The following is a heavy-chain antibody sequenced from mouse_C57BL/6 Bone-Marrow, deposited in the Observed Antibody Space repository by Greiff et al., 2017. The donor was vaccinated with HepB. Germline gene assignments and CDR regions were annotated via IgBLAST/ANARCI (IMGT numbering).Heavy chain of an antibody. V-gene: IGHV1-26*01. J-gene: IGHJ2*01. CDR1: GYTFTDYY. D-gene: IGHD2-3*01. CDR3: ASRGWLQRGD. CDR2: INPNNGGT. Sequence: EVQLQQSGPELVKPGASVKISCKASGYTFTDYYMNWVKQSHGKSLEWIGDINPNNGGTSYNQKFKGKATLTVDKSSSTAYMGLRSLTSEDSAVYYCASRGWLQRGDWGQGTTLTVSS.